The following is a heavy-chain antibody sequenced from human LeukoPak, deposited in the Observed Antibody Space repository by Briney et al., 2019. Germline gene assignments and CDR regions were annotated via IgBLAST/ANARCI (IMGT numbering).Heavy chain of an antibody. Sequence: GGSLRLSCAASGFTFSGYSMNWVRQAPGKGLEWVSSISSSSSYMHYADSVKGRFTISRDNAKNSLYLQMNSLRAEDTAVYYCARGAYGFDYYYYMDVWGKGTTVTVSS. CDR3: ARGAYGFDYYYYMDV. J-gene: IGHJ6*03. CDR1: GFTFSGYS. D-gene: IGHD3-10*01. V-gene: IGHV3-21*01. CDR2: ISSSSSYM.